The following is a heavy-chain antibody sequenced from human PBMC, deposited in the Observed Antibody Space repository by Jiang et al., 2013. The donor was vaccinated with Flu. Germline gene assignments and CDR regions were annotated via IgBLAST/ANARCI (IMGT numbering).Heavy chain of an antibody. CDR2: INPSGGST. Sequence: GAEVKKPGASVKVSCKASGYTFTSYYMHWVRQAPGQGLEWMGIINPSGGSTSYAQKFQGRVTMTRDTSTSTVYMELSSLRSEDTAVYYCAITNSSGYYYFYWGQGTLVTVSS. D-gene: IGHD3-22*01. CDR1: GYTFTSYY. V-gene: IGHV1-46*01. J-gene: IGHJ4*02. CDR3: AITNSSGYYYFY.